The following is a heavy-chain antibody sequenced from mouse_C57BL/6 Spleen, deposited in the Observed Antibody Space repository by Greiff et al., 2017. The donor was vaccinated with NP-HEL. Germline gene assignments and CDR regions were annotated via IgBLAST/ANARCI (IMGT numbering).Heavy chain of an antibody. CDR2: IRLKSDNYAT. J-gene: IGHJ2*01. D-gene: IGHD2-3*01. CDR3: TVYDGYSYYFDY. V-gene: IGHV6-3*01. Sequence: EVKVEESGGGLVQPGGSMKLSCVASGFTFSNYWMNWVRQSPEKGLEWVAQIRLKSDNYATHYAESVKGRFTISRDDSKSSVYLQTNNLRAEDTGIYYCTVYDGYSYYFDYWGQGTTLTVSS. CDR1: GFTFSNYW.